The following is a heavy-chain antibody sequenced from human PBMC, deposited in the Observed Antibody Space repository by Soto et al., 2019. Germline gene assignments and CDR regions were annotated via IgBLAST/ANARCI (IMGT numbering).Heavy chain of an antibody. Sequence: SETLSLTCAIYGASLGGFHWTWLRQAPGKGLEWIGELIHGGSTNYNPSLKGRVSFSLDTSKNQFSLHLMSVAAADTAVYYCARSPLGYDYVRQTWREVGDSFDIWGRGTLVT. CDR1: GASLGGFH. V-gene: IGHV4-34*12. CDR3: ARSPLGYDYVRQTWREVGDSFDI. CDR2: LIHGGST. D-gene: IGHD3-16*01. J-gene: IGHJ3*02.